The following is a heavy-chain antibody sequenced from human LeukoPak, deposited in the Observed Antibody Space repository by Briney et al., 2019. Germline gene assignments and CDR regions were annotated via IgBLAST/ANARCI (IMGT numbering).Heavy chain of an antibody. Sequence: GRSLRLSCAASGFTFSHYAMHWVRQAPGKGLDWVAVISYDGTNKYYADSVKGRFTVSRDNSKNTLSLQMNSLRAEDTAVYYCAKGGYYASSGSYAFDIWGQGTVVTVSS. CDR1: GFTFSHYA. CDR3: AKGGYYASSGSYAFDI. CDR2: ISYDGTNK. J-gene: IGHJ3*02. V-gene: IGHV3-30*18. D-gene: IGHD3-22*01.